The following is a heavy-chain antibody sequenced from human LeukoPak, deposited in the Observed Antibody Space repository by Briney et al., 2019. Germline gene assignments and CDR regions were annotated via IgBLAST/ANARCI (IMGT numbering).Heavy chain of an antibody. CDR3: ARDVRYFDWLLGSFDY. J-gene: IGHJ4*02. V-gene: IGHV3-21*01. CDR1: GFTFSSYS. CDR2: ISSSSYI. Sequence: GGSLRLSCAASGFTFSSYSMNWVRQAPGKGLEWVSSISSSSYIFYADSVKGRFTISRDNAKDSLYLQMNSLRAEDTAVYYCARDVRYFDWLLGSFDYWGQGTLVTVSS. D-gene: IGHD3-9*01.